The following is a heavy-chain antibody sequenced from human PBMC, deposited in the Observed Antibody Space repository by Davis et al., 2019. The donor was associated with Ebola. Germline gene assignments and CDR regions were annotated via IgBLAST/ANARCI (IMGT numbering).Heavy chain of an antibody. J-gene: IGHJ3*02. Sequence: PSETLSLTCTVSGGSISSHYWSWIRQPPGKGLEWIGYIYYSGSTNYNPSLKSRVTISVDTSKNQFSLKLSSVTAADTAVYYCARRGYYYDSSGYSVGAFDIWGQGTMVTVSS. CDR3: ARRGYYYDSSGYSVGAFDI. CDR2: IYYSGST. D-gene: IGHD3-22*01. CDR1: GGSISSHY. V-gene: IGHV4-59*11.